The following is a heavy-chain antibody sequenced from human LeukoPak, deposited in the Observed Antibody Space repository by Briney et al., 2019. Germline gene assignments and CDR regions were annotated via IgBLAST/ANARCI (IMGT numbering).Heavy chain of an antibody. Sequence: ASVKVSCKASGYTFTSYGISWVRQAPGQGLEWMGWISAYNGNTIYAQKFQGRVTMTEDTSTDTAYMELSSLRSEDTAVYYCATMVPWERNAFDIWGQGTMVTVSS. CDR2: ISAYNGNT. CDR1: GYTFTSYG. V-gene: IGHV1-18*01. CDR3: ATMVPWERNAFDI. D-gene: IGHD3-10*01. J-gene: IGHJ3*02.